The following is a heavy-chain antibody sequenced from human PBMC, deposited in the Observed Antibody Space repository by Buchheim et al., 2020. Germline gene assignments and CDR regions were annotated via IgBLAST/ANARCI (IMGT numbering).Heavy chain of an antibody. D-gene: IGHD3-3*01. CDR2: ISSNSHNM. Sequence: EVQLVEYGGGLVKPGGSLRLSCAASGFSFSTYSMNWVRQAPGKGLEWVSSISSNSHNMYYADSVKGRFTISRDNAMNSLYLQMNSLRAEDTAVYYCARVEYYDFWRSYKELDYWGQGTL. J-gene: IGHJ4*02. V-gene: IGHV3-21*01. CDR3: ARVEYYDFWRSYKELDY. CDR1: GFSFSTYS.